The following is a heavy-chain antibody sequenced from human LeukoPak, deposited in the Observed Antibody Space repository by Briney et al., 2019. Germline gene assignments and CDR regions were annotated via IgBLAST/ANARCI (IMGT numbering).Heavy chain of an antibody. Sequence: SGTLSLTCAVYGGPFSGYYWSWIRQPPGKGLEWLGEINHSGSTNYNPSLKSRVTISVDTSKNQFSLKLSSVTAADTAVYYCARGPLDIVVVPAARSLGMDVWGQGTTVTVSS. D-gene: IGHD2-2*01. J-gene: IGHJ6*02. V-gene: IGHV4-34*01. CDR2: INHSGST. CDR1: GGPFSGYY. CDR3: ARGPLDIVVVPAARSLGMDV.